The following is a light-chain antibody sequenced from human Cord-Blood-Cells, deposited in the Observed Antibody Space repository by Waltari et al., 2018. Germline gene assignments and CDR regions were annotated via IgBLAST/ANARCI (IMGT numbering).Light chain of an antibody. CDR3: SSYTSSSTLVV. CDR1: SSDVGGYTY. J-gene: IGLJ2*01. V-gene: IGLV2-14*01. Sequence: QSALTQPASVSGSPGQSITISCTGTSSDVGGYTYVSWYQQHPGKAPKLMIYDVSNRPSVVSNRFSGSKSGNTASLTISGLQAEDEADYYCSSYTSSSTLVVFGGGTKLTVL. CDR2: DVS.